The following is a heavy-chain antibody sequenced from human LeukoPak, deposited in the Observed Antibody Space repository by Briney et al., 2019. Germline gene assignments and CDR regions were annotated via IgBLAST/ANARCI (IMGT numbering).Heavy chain of an antibody. J-gene: IGHJ4*02. D-gene: IGHD3-10*01. CDR3: ARGGSPVNRITMVRGVIMPDY. Sequence: SETLSLTCAVYGGSFSGYYWSWIRQPPGKGLEWIGEINHSGSTNYNPSLKSRVTISVDTSKNQFSLKLSSVTAADTAVYYGARGGSPVNRITMVRGVIMPDYWGQGTLVTVSS. V-gene: IGHV4-34*01. CDR2: INHSGST. CDR1: GGSFSGYY.